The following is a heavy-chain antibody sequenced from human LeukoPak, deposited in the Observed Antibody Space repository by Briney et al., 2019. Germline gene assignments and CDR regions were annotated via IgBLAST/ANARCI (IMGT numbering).Heavy chain of an antibody. CDR3: AKDSHGAENYGGNSGGFDY. CDR1: GFTFSSYG. CDR2: IRYDGSNK. V-gene: IGHV3-30*02. J-gene: IGHJ4*02. D-gene: IGHD4-23*01. Sequence: PGGSLRLSCAASGFTFSSYGMHWVRQAPGKGLEWVAFIRYDGSNKYYADSVKGRFTISRDNSKNTLYLQMNSLRAEDTAVYYCAKDSHGAENYGGNSGGFDYWGQGTLVTVSS.